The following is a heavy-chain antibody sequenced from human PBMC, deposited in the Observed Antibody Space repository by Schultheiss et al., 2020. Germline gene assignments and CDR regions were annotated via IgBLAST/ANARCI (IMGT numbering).Heavy chain of an antibody. Sequence: SETLSLTCTVSGGSISSSSYYWSWIRQPPGKGLEWIGYIYYSGSTNYNPSLKSRVTISVDTSKNQFSLKLSSVTAADTAVYYCARHLDLVAAPIYGMDVWGQGTTVTVSS. J-gene: IGHJ6*02. V-gene: IGHV4-61*05. D-gene: IGHD6-6*01. CDR2: IYYSGST. CDR3: ARHLDLVAAPIYGMDV. CDR1: GGSISSSSYY.